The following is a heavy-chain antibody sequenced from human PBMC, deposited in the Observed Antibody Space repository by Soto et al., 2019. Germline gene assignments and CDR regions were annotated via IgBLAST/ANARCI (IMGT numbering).Heavy chain of an antibody. CDR2: INEEGTET. D-gene: IGHD2-8*01. CDR1: GFSFSSYW. CDR3: AKSPMVRTFHYGLEV. V-gene: IGHV3-7*05. J-gene: IGHJ6*02. Sequence: EVQLVESGGGLVQPGGSLRVSCAASGFSFSSYWMTWVRQAQGKGPEWVADINEEGTETYYVDSVKGRFTISRDNGKNSLSLQMNNLRVGDTAVYFCAKSPMVRTFHYGLEVWGQGTTVTASS.